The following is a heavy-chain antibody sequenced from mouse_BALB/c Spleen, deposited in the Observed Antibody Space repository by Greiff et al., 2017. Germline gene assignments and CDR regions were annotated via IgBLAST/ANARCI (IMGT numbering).Heavy chain of an antibody. D-gene: IGHD1-1*01. Sequence: EVKLVESGGGLVQPGGSRKLSCAASGFTFSSYDMSWVRQTPEKRLEWVAYISSGGGSTYYPDTVKGRFTISRDNAKNTLYLQMSSLKSEDTAMYYCARDYYGTMDYWGQGTSVTVSS. J-gene: IGHJ4*01. CDR1: GFTFSSYD. CDR3: ARDYYGTMDY. V-gene: IGHV5-12-1*01. CDR2: ISSGGGST.